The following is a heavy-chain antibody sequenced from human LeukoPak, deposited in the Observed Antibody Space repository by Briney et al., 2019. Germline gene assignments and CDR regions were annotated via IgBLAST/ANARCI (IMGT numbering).Heavy chain of an antibody. Sequence: GGSLRLSCAASGFTFSSYNMNWVRQAPGKGLEWVSSISSSSSYIYYADSVRGRFTISRDNAKNTLYVQMNSLRAEDTAMYYCAKAVRNSSSWNDYWGQGSLVTVSS. D-gene: IGHD6-13*01. J-gene: IGHJ4*02. V-gene: IGHV3-21*01. CDR2: ISSSSSYI. CDR3: AKAVRNSSSWNDY. CDR1: GFTFSSYN.